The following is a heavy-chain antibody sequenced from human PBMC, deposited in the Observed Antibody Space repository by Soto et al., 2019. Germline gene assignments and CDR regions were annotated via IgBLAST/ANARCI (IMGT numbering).Heavy chain of an antibody. CDR3: ARGGSGYYTLYYFDY. CDR2: IIPIFGTA. J-gene: IGHJ4*02. CDR1: GGTFSSYA. V-gene: IGHV1-69*13. Sequence: GASVKVSCKASGGTFSSYAISWVRQAPGQGLEWMGGIIPIFGTANYAQKFQGRVTITADESTSTAYMELSSLRSEDTAVYYCARGGSGYYTLYYFDYWGQGTLVTVSS. D-gene: IGHD3-3*01.